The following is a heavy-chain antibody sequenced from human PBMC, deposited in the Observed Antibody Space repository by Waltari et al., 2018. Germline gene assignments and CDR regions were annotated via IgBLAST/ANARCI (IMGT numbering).Heavy chain of an antibody. Sequence: QVQLQESGPGLVKPSQTLSLTCTVSGGSIDSGSYYWSWIRQPAGKGLEWIGRIYTSGGTNYNPSPKSRVTISVDTSKNQFSLNLSSVTAADTAVYYCARGPLLSKVDYWGQGTLVTVSS. CDR1: GGSIDSGSYY. V-gene: IGHV4-61*02. J-gene: IGHJ4*02. CDR3: ARGPLLSKVDY. CDR2: IYTSGGT. D-gene: IGHD1-26*01.